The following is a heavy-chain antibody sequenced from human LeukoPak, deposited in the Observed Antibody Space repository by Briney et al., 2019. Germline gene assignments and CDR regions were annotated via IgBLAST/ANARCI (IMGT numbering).Heavy chain of an antibody. CDR1: GYMFTGYY. Sequence: GASVKVSCKASGYMFTGYYIHWVRRAPGQGLEWMGWINSNSGDTKYAQKFQGRVTMARDTPITTVYMELSSLRSDDTAVYCCARDKSGIDYWGQGTLVTVSS. V-gene: IGHV1-2*02. CDR2: INSNSGDT. J-gene: IGHJ4*02. CDR3: ARDKSGIDY. D-gene: IGHD1-26*01.